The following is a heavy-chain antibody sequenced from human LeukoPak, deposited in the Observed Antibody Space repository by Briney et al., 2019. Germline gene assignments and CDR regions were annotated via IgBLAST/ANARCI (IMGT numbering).Heavy chain of an antibody. Sequence: GESLRLSCAASGFTFSSYSMNWVRQAPGKGLEWVSSISSSSSYIYYADSVKGRFTISRDNAKNSLYLQMNSLRAEDTAVYYCARVGTWTFDYWGQGTLVTVSS. CDR3: ARVGTWTFDY. J-gene: IGHJ4*02. CDR2: ISSSSSYI. CDR1: GFTFSSYS. D-gene: IGHD3/OR15-3a*01. V-gene: IGHV3-21*01.